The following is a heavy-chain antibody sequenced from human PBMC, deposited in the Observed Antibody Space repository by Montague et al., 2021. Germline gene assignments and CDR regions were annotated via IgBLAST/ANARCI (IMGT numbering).Heavy chain of an antibody. Sequence: SVTVSCKASGYTFISYGISWVRQAPGQGLEWMGWISAYNGNTNYAQKLQGRVTMTTDTSTSTAYMELRSLRSDDTAVYYCASSFGSGSYYYFDYWGQGTLVTVSS. V-gene: IGHV1-18*01. CDR3: ASSFGSGSYYYFDY. D-gene: IGHD6-19*01. CDR1: GYTFISYG. CDR2: ISAYNGNT. J-gene: IGHJ4*02.